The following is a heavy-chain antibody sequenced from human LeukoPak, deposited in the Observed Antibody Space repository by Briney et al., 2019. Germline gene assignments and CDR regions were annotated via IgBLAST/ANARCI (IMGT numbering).Heavy chain of an antibody. CDR2: ISGSGGST. Sequence: GGSLRLSCAASGFTFSSYAMSWVRQAPGKGLEWVSAISGSGGSTYYADSVKGRFTISRDNSKNTLDLQMNSLRAEDTAVYYCAKSGYRDSSGYYYPLCPDYWGQGTLVTVSS. V-gene: IGHV3-23*01. D-gene: IGHD3-22*01. CDR1: GFTFSSYA. CDR3: AKSGYRDSSGYYYPLCPDY. J-gene: IGHJ4*02.